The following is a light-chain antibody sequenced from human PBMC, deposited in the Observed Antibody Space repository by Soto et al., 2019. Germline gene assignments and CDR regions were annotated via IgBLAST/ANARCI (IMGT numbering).Light chain of an antibody. CDR2: GNT. CDR3: QSYDSSLSGDVV. Sequence: QSVLTQPPSVSGAPGQRVTISCTGSTSNIGAGYDVHWYQQLPGTAPKLLIYGNTHRPSGVPDRFSGSKSGTSASLAITGLQAEDEADYYCQSYDSSLSGDVVFGGGTKVTVL. CDR1: TSNIGAGYD. V-gene: IGLV1-40*01. J-gene: IGLJ2*01.